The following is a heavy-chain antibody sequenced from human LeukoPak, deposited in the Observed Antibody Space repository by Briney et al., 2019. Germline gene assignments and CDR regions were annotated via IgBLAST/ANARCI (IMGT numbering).Heavy chain of an antibody. D-gene: IGHD2-2*01. V-gene: IGHV4-31*03. CDR1: GGSISSGGYY. CDR3: RGYCNSTSCYAGVDY. Sequence: SETLSLTCTVSGGSISSGGYYWSWIRQHPGKGLEWIGYIYYSGSTYYNPSLKSRVTVSVDTSKNQFSLKLSSVTAADTAVYYCRGYCNSTSCYAGVDYWGQGTLVTVSS. J-gene: IGHJ4*02. CDR2: IYYSGST.